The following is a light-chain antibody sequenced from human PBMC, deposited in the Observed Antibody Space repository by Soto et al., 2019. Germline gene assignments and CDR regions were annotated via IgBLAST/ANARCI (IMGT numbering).Light chain of an antibody. Sequence: QSVLTQPASVSGSPGQSITISCTGTSSDVGTYNYVSWYQQYPGKAPKLMIYEVSNRPSGVSYRFSGSKSGSTASLTVSGLQAEDEADYYCSSYAGSNRLVFGGGTKLTVL. CDR3: SSYAGSNRLV. CDR2: EVS. J-gene: IGLJ2*01. CDR1: SSDVGTYNY. V-gene: IGLV2-14*01.